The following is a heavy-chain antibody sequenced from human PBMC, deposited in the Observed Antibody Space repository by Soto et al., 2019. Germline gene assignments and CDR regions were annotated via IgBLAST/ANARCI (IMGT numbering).Heavy chain of an antibody. V-gene: IGHV1-69*01. Sequence: QVHLVQSGAEVKKPGSSVRVSCKASGGTYRNYAVNWVRQAPGQGLEWMGGIIPISGTTNYAQKFQGRVTITADESTSTAYMELRRLSSVDAAVYFCARDEGDDSSGYYDVNYWGQGTLVTVSS. CDR1: GGTYRNYA. D-gene: IGHD3-22*01. J-gene: IGHJ4*02. CDR2: IIPISGTT. CDR3: ARDEGDDSSGYYDVNY.